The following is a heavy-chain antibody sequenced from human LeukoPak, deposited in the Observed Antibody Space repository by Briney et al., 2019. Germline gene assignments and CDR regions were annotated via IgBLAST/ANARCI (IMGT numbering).Heavy chain of an antibody. CDR3: AKALTGYPSDY. V-gene: IGHV3-21*01. Sequence: GGSLRLSCAASRFTFSSYSMNWVRQAPGKGLEWVSSISSSSSYIHYADSVKGRFTISRDNAKNSLYLQMNSLRAEDTAVYYCAKALTGYPSDYWGQGTLVTVSS. CDR1: RFTFSSYS. J-gene: IGHJ4*02. CDR2: ISSSSSYI. D-gene: IGHD3-9*01.